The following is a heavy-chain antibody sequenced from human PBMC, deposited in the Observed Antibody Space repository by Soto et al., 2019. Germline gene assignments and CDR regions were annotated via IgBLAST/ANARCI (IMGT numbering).Heavy chain of an antibody. J-gene: IGHJ4*02. CDR3: ARAGISYSSSWYLDY. CDR1: GYTFTGYY. CDR2: INPNSGGT. Sequence: ASVKVSCKASGYTFTGYYMHWVRQAPGQGLEWMGWINPNSGGTNYAQKFQGWVTMTRDTSISTAYMELSRLRSDDTAVYYCARAGISYSSSWYLDYWGQGTLVTVS. D-gene: IGHD6-13*01. V-gene: IGHV1-2*04.